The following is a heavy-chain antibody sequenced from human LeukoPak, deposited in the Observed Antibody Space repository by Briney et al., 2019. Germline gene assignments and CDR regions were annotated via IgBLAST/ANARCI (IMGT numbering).Heavy chain of an antibody. CDR3: ARGSFSSLPGPHHGMDV. D-gene: IGHD6-13*01. J-gene: IGHJ6*02. CDR2: IWYDGSNK. Sequence: GGSLRLSCAASAFPFSNHGMHWVRQAPGKGLEWVAVIWYDGSNKYYADSVKGRFTISRDNSKNTVYLQMNSLRAEDTAVYYCARGSFSSLPGPHHGMDVWGQGTTATVSS. CDR1: AFPFSNHG. V-gene: IGHV3-33*01.